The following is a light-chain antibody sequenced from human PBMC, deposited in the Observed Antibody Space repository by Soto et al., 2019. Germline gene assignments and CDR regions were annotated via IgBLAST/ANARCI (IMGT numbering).Light chain of an antibody. Sequence: QSVLTQPPSASGTPGQRVTISCSGSSSNIGSNTVHWYQHIPGTAPKLLINNNNQRPSGVPDRISGSKSGTSASLAISGLQPEDEADYYCAAWDDSLDGHWVFGGGTKVTVL. CDR1: SSNIGSNT. V-gene: IGLV1-44*01. CDR2: NNN. CDR3: AAWDDSLDGHWV. J-gene: IGLJ3*02.